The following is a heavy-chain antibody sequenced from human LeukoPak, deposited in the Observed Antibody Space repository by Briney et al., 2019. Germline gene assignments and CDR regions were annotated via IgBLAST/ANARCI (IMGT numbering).Heavy chain of an antibody. D-gene: IGHD3-10*01. CDR2: ISSSSSYI. Sequence: PGGSLRLSCAGSGFTFSSYSMNWVRQAPGKGLEWVSSISSSSSYIYYADSVKGRFTISRDNAKNSLYLQMNSLRAEDTAVYYCARGEDMVRGVISHFDYWGQGTLVTVSS. V-gene: IGHV3-21*01. CDR3: ARGEDMVRGVISHFDY. J-gene: IGHJ4*02. CDR1: GFTFSSYS.